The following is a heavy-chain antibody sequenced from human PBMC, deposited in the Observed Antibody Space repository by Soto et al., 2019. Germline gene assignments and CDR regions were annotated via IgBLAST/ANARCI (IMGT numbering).Heavy chain of an antibody. D-gene: IGHD6-6*01. CDR3: ARDLSSSSSGFY. CDR2: ISSSSYI. V-gene: IGHV3-21*01. Sequence: GGSLRLSCAASGFTFSSYSMNWVRQAPGKGLEWVSSISSSSYIYYADSVKGRFTISRDNAKNSLYLQMNSLRAEDTAVYYCARDLSSSSSGFYWGQGTLVTV. CDR1: GFTFSSYS. J-gene: IGHJ4*02.